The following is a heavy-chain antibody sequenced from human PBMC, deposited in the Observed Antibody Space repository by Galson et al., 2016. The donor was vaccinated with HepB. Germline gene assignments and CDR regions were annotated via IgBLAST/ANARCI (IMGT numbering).Heavy chain of an antibody. D-gene: IGHD3-10*02. V-gene: IGHV4-4*02. CDR1: GFIVSNDY. CDR2: VFHSGTT. Sequence: SLRLSCAASGFIVSNDYMNWVRQAPGKGLEWIGEVFHSGTTNYNPSLKSRVTISVDTSKNQFTLKMTSVTAADSAVYYCARTEFGEVATTTSMVGYWGQGTLVSVSS. CDR3: ARTEFGEVATTTSMVGY. J-gene: IGHJ4*02.